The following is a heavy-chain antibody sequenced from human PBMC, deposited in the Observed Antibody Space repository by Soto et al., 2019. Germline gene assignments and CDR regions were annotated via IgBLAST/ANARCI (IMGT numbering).Heavy chain of an antibody. J-gene: IGHJ4*02. CDR2: IYYSGST. Sequence: SETLSLTCTVSGGSISSSGYYWGWIRHPPGKGLEWIGNIYYSGSTNYNPSLKSRVTISVDTSKNQFSLKVSSVTAADTAMYYCARRSYYGSGSIFDYWGQGTLVTVSS. D-gene: IGHD3-10*01. CDR1: GGSISSSGYY. CDR3: ARRSYYGSGSIFDY. V-gene: IGHV4-39*01.